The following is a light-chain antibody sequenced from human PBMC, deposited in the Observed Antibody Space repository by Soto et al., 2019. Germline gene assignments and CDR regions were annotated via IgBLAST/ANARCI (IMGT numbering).Light chain of an antibody. V-gene: IGLV1-36*01. J-gene: IGLJ2*01. CDR3: AAWDDSLNGPV. CDR1: NSNIGNNA. CDR2: YDD. Sequence: QSVLTQPPSVSGAPRQRVTISCSGSNSNIGNNAVNWYQQLPGKAPKLLIYYDDLLPSGVSVRFSGSKSGTSASLAISGLQSEDEAGYYCAAWDDSLNGPVFGGGTKLTVL.